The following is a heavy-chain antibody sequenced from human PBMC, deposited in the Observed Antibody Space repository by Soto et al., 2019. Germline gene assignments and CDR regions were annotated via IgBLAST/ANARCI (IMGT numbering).Heavy chain of an antibody. CDR1: GFTFSDYY. D-gene: IGHD6-13*01. CDR3: TRDASRDSSARGWFDP. Sequence: LRLSCAASGFTFSDYYMSWIRQAPGKGLEWVSYISSSSAYIYYTDALGGRFTISRDNAKNSLHLQMNSLRAEDTAVYYCTRDASRDSSARGWFDPWGPGTLVTVSS. J-gene: IGHJ5*02. CDR2: ISSSSAYI. V-gene: IGHV3-11*06.